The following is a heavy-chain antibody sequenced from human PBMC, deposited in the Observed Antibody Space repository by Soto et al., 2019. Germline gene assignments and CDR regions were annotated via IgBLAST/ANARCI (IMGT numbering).Heavy chain of an antibody. J-gene: IGHJ3*02. V-gene: IGHV3-30*18. CDR1: GFTFSSYG. CDR3: AKDATPLLYGARPGGGFWDAFDI. Sequence: GGSLRLSCAASGFTFSSYGMHWVRQAPGKGLEWVAVISYDGSNKYYADSVKGRFTISRDNSKNTLYLQMNSLRAEDTAVYYCAKDATPLLYGARPGGGFWDAFDIWGQGTMVTVSS. D-gene: IGHD4-17*01. CDR2: ISYDGSNK.